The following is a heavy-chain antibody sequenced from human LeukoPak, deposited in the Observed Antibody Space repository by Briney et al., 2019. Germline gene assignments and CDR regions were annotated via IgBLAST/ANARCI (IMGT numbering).Heavy chain of an antibody. J-gene: IGHJ4*02. CDR2: INPNSGGT. CDR3: ARGGSDGYGDFDY. V-gene: IGHV1-2*02. Sequence: ASVKVSCKASGYTFTGYYMHWVRQAPGQGLEWMGWINPNSGGTNYAQKFQGRVTLTRDTSISTTFMELTSDDTAVYYCARGGSDGYGDFDYWGQGTLVTVSS. CDR1: GYTFTGYY. D-gene: IGHD5-18*01.